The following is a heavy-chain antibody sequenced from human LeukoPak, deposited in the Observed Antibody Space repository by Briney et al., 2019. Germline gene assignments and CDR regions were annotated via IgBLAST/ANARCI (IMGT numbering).Heavy chain of an antibody. J-gene: IGHJ4*02. V-gene: IGHV4-59*01. CDR1: GGSISSYY. CDR2: IYYSGST. Sequence: SETLSLTCTVSGGSISSYYWSWIRQPPGKGLEWIGYIYYSGSTNYNPSLKSRVTISVDTSKNQFSLKLSSVTAGDTAVYYCARGNGYYDYVWGSYRPAALNFDYWGQGTLVTVSS. D-gene: IGHD3-16*02. CDR3: ARGNGYYDYVWGSYRPAALNFDY.